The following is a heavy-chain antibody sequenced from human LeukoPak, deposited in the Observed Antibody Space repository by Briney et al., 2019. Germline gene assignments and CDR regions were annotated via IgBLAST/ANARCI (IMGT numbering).Heavy chain of an antibody. Sequence: ASVKVSCKASGYTFTSYGISWVRQAPGQGLEWMGWISAYNGNTNYAQKLQGRVTMATDTSTSTAYMELSSLRSEDTAVYYCASYRRIVGVNWGPNFDYWGQGTLVTVSS. J-gene: IGHJ4*02. CDR2: ISAYNGNT. CDR1: GYTFTSYG. D-gene: IGHD1-26*01. V-gene: IGHV1-18*01. CDR3: ASYRRIVGVNWGPNFDY.